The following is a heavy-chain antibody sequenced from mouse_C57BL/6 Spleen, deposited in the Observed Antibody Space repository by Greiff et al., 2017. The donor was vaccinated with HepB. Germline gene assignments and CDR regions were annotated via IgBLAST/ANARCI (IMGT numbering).Heavy chain of an antibody. CDR1: GFTFSDYG. J-gene: IGHJ4*01. CDR3: ARGSTGDAMDY. CDR2: ISSGSSTI. Sequence: EVKLMESGGGLVKPGGSLTLSCAASGFTFSDYGMHWVRQAPEKGLEWVAYISSGSSTIYYADTVKGRFTISRDNAKNTLFLEMTSLRSEDTAMYYCARGSTGDAMDYWGQGTSVTVSS. D-gene: IGHD5-1*01. V-gene: IGHV5-17*01.